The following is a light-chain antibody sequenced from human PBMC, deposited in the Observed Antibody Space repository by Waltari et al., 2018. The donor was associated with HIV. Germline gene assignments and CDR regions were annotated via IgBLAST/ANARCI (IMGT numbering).Light chain of an antibody. CDR3: VVWDDSLNGPV. CDR1: SSNIAVTS. V-gene: IGLV1-44*01. J-gene: IGLJ2*01. Sequence: QSVLTQPPSASGTPGQRVTTSCSGSSSNIAVTSVNWYQQLPGTAPKLLIYTNNQRPSRVPDRFSGSKSGTSASLAISGLQSEDEADYYCVVWDDSLNGPVFGGGTKLTVL. CDR2: TNN.